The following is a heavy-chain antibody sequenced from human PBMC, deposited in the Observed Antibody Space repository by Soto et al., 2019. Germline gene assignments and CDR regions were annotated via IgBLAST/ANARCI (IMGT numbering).Heavy chain of an antibody. CDR3: ARHGSN. J-gene: IGHJ4*02. CDR1: GVSISNSSYY. CDR2: IYYSGIT. Sequence: TVSGVSISNSSYYWGWIRRPPGKGLEWIGTIYYSGITYYNPSLKSRVTISVDTSKNQFSLKLTSVTAADTAVYYCARHGSNWGQGTLVTVSS. V-gene: IGHV4-39*01.